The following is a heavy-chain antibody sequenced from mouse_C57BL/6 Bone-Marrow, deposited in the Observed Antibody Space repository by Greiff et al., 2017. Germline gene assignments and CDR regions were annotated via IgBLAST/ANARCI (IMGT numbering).Heavy chain of an antibody. CDR3: ARRRQLRLFDY. CDR1: GYTFTDPT. Sequence: VQRVESDAELVKPGASVKISCKVSGYTFTDPTIHWMKQRPEQGLEWIGYIYPRDGSTKYNEKFKGKATLTADKSSSTAYMQLNSLTSEDSAVYFCARRRQLRLFDYWGQGTTLTVSS. J-gene: IGHJ2*01. D-gene: IGHD3-2*02. CDR2: IYPRDGST. V-gene: IGHV1-78*01.